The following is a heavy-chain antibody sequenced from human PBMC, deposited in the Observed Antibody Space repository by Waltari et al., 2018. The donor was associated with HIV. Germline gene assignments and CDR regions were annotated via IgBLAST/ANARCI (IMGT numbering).Heavy chain of an antibody. J-gene: IGHJ4*02. Sequence: QVTLKESGPVLVKPTETLTLTCTVSGFSLSNARMGVSWIRQPPGKALEWLAHIFSNDEKSYSTSRKSRLTISKDTSKSQVVLTMTNMDPVDTATYYCARIIKYSSSPKPLIDYWGQGTLVTVSS. D-gene: IGHD6-6*01. V-gene: IGHV2-26*01. CDR2: IFSNDEK. CDR3: ARIIKYSSSPKPLIDY. CDR1: GFSLSNARMG.